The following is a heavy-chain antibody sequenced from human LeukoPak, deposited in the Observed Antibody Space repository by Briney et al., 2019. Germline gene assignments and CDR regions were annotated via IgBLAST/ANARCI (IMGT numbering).Heavy chain of an antibody. V-gene: IGHV3-49*03. J-gene: IGHJ4*02. CDR3: TRGKGDQGWY. CDR2: IRTKAYGGTT. Sequence: GGSLRLSCTASGFTFGDYAMSWFRQAPGKGLEWVGFIRTKAYGGTTEYAAAVKGRFTISRDDSKSIAYLQMSSLKTEDTAVYYCTRGKGDQGWYWGQGTLVTVSS. D-gene: IGHD2-15*01. CDR1: GFTFGDYA.